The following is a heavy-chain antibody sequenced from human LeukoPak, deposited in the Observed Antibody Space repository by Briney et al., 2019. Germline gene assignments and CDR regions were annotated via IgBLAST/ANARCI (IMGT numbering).Heavy chain of an antibody. CDR2: INQDGSKE. CDR1: GFIFSNYW. CDR3: VRDGGVSGYDLLDY. D-gene: IGHD5-12*01. J-gene: IGHJ4*02. V-gene: IGHV3-7*01. Sequence: RSGGSLRLSCTASGFIFSNYWMTWVRQAPGKGLEWVAQINQDGSKEYYIDSVKARFSISRDNARNSLSLQMNSLRAEDTAVYYCVRDGGVSGYDLLDYWGQGTLVTVSS.